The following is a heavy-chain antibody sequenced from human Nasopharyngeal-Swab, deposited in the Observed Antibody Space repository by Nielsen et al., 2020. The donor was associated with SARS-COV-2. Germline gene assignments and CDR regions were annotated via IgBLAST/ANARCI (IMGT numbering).Heavy chain of an antibody. Sequence: GESLKISCAASGFTFSSYAMHWVRQAPGKGLEWVAVISYDGSNKYYADSVKGRFTISRDNSKNTLYLQMNSLRADDTAVYYCARARIVGANFDAFDIWGQGTMVTVSS. J-gene: IGHJ3*02. CDR2: ISYDGSNK. D-gene: IGHD1-26*01. CDR1: GFTFSSYA. V-gene: IGHV3-30-3*01. CDR3: ARARIVGANFDAFDI.